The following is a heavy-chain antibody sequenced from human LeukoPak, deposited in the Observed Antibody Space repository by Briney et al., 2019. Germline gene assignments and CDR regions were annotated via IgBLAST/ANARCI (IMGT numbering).Heavy chain of an antibody. CDR3: AREFTIFGVPTGFDP. V-gene: IGHV1-69*13. CDR2: IIPIFGTA. D-gene: IGHD3-3*01. J-gene: IGHJ5*02. CDR1: GGTFSSYA. Sequence: GASVKVSCKASGGTFSSYAISWVRQAPGQGLEWMGGIIPIFGTANYAQKFQGRVTITADESTSTAYMELSSLRSEDTAVYYCAREFTIFGVPTGFDPWGQGTLVTVSS.